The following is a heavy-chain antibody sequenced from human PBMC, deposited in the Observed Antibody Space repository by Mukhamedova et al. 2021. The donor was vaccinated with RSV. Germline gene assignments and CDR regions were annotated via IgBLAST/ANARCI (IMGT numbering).Heavy chain of an antibody. D-gene: IGHD1-26*01. V-gene: IGHV3-15*01. CDR3: TWDNKGYNYFEY. Sequence: AAPVKGRVTISRDDSKNTLYLQMNSLKTEDTAVYYCTWDNKGYNYFEYWGQGTLVTVSS. J-gene: IGHJ4*02.